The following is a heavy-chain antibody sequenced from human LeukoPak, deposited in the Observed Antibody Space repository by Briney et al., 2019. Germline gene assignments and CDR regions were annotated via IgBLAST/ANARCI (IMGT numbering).Heavy chain of an antibody. CDR3: AKSSSWYDAFDI. J-gene: IGHJ3*02. Sequence: GGSLRLSCAASGFTFSSYAMSWVRQAPGKGLEGVSAISGSGGSTYYADSVKGRFTISRDNSKNTLYLQMNSLRAEDTAVYYCAKSSSWYDAFDIWGQGTMVTVSS. CDR2: ISGSGGST. V-gene: IGHV3-23*01. CDR1: GFTFSSYA. D-gene: IGHD6-13*01.